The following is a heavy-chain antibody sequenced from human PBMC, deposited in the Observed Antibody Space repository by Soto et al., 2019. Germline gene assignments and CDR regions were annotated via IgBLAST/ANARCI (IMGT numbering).Heavy chain of an antibody. J-gene: IGHJ4*02. CDR2: ITGSGVST. CDR1: GFTFSSYA. D-gene: IGHD1-1*01. CDR3: AKGNNNFYFDC. V-gene: IGHV3-23*01. Sequence: EVQLLESGGGLVQPGGSLRLSCAASGFTFSSYAVYWVRQAPGKGLEWVSGITGSGVSTYYADSVKGRFTISRDNSKNTLYLQMNSLRDEDTAVYYCAKGNNNFYFDCWGQGTLVTVSS.